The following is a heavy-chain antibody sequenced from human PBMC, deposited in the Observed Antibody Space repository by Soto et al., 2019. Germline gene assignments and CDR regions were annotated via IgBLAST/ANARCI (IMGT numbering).Heavy chain of an antibody. D-gene: IGHD3-22*01. CDR1: GFTFSNFN. Sequence: EVQLVESGRGLVQPGESLRLSCAASGFTFSNFNMHWVRQAPWKGLEWISYISASNTTVYYGDSVKGRCTISRDNAKNSLYLQMNSLRDEDTAVYYCARIYHSDSNKYAEYWGQGTLVTVSS. CDR2: ISASNTTV. CDR3: ARIYHSDSNKYAEY. V-gene: IGHV3-48*02. J-gene: IGHJ4*02.